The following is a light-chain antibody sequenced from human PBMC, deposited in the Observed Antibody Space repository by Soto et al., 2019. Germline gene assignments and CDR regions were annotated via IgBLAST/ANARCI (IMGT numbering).Light chain of an antibody. V-gene: IGLV2-14*01. Sequence: QSALTQPASVSGSPGQSITISCTGSNXDIGAYDYVSWYQQHPGKPPTLLIYEVTFRPSGVPNRFSGSKSGNTATLTISGLLTEDEADYYCGSYASATLIFGGGTKVTVL. J-gene: IGLJ2*01. CDR3: GSYASATLI. CDR2: EVT. CDR1: NXDIGAYDY.